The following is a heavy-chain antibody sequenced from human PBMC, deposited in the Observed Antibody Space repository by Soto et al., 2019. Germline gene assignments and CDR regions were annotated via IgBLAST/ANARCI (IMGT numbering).Heavy chain of an antibody. J-gene: IGHJ3*02. V-gene: IGHV3-23*01. CDR1: GFTFSTYA. CDR3: ARPFTSSSSAFDI. Sequence: GGSLRLSCAASGFTFSTYAMSWVRQAPGKGLEWVSAISGSAEITYYADSVKGRFTISRDNSINMLYLQMNSLRTEDTAVYYCARPFTSSSSAFDIWGQGTMVTVSS. CDR2: ISGSAEIT.